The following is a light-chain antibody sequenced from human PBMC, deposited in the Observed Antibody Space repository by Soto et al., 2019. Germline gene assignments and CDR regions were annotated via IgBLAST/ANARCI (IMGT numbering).Light chain of an antibody. CDR2: GAS. V-gene: IGKV3-20*01. J-gene: IGKJ5*01. CDR1: QSVRSSH. CDR3: QQYGTTRIT. Sequence: EVVLTQSPGTLSLSPGERATLSCRTSQSVRSSHLAWYQQKPGQAPRLLMYGASNRATGIPDRFSGSGSETDFTLTISRLEPEDFAVYYCQQYGTTRITFGQGTRLENK.